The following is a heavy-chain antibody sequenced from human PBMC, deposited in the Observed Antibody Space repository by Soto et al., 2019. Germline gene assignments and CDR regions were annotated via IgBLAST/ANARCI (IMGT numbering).Heavy chain of an antibody. CDR2: IKSKTDGGTT. CDR3: ARYPGLIVGATGAPQYFQH. CDR1: GFTFNNAW. D-gene: IGHD1-26*01. Sequence: GGSLRLSCAASGFTFNNAWMSWVRQAPGKGLEWVGRIKSKTDGGTTDYAAPVKGRFTISRDNSKNTLYLQMNSLRAEDTAVYYFARYPGLIVGATGAPQYFQHWGQGTLVTVSS. J-gene: IGHJ1*01. V-gene: IGHV3-15*01.